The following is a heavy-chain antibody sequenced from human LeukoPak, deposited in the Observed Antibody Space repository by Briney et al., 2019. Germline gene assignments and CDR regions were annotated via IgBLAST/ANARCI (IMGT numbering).Heavy chain of an antibody. CDR3: ARAGHDTSLLVPAAYYYYYYMDV. J-gene: IGHJ6*03. D-gene: IGHD2-2*01. Sequence: GGSLRLSCAAAGFTFSSYAMHWVRQAPGKGLEYVSAISSNGGSAYYANSVKGRFTISRDNSKNTLYLQMGSLRAEDMALYYCARAGHDTSLLVPAAYYYYYYMDVWGKGTTVTISS. CDR2: ISSNGGSA. V-gene: IGHV3-64*01. CDR1: GFTFSSYA.